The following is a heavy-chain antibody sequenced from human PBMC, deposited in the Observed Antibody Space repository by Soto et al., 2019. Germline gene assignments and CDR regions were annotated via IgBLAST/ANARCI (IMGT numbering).Heavy chain of an antibody. V-gene: IGHV3-30-3*01. CDR3: ASPVDTSMVKYFDL. Sequence: GGSLRLSCAASGFTFSSYAMHWVRQAPGKGLEWVAVISYDGSNKYYADSVKGRFTISRDNSKNTLYLQMNSLRAEDTAVYYCASPVDTSMVKYFDLWGRGTLVTVSS. CDR2: ISYDGSNK. J-gene: IGHJ2*01. CDR1: GFTFSSYA. D-gene: IGHD5-18*01.